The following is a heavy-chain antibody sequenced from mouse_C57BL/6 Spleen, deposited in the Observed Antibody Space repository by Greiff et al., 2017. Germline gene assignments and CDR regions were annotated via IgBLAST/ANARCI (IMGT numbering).Heavy chain of an antibody. J-gene: IGHJ2*01. D-gene: IGHD1-1*01. CDR2: IYPSDSET. CDR1: GYTFTSYW. CDR3: ARGHYGSSSYFDY. V-gene: IGHV1-61*01. Sequence: QVQLQQPGAELVRPGSSVKLSCKASGYTFTSYWMDWVKQRPGQGLEWIGNIYPSDSETHYNQKFKDKATLTVDKSSSTAYMQLSSLTSEDSAVYYCARGHYGSSSYFDYWGQGTTLTVSA.